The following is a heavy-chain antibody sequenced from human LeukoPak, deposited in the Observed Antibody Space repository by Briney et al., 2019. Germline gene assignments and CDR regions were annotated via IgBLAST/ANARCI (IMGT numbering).Heavy chain of an antibody. Sequence: ASVKVSCKASGYTFTGYYMHWVRQAPGQGLEWMGWINPNSGGTNYAQKFQGRVTMTRDTSTSTAYMELRSLKSDDTAVYYCARDHNSGWFNMLIAFDIWGQGTMVTVSS. D-gene: IGHD6-19*01. V-gene: IGHV1-2*02. J-gene: IGHJ3*02. CDR2: INPNSGGT. CDR1: GYTFTGYY. CDR3: ARDHNSGWFNMLIAFDI.